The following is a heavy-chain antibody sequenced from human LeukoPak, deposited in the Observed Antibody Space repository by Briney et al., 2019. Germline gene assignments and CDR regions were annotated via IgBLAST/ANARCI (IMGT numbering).Heavy chain of an antibody. CDR3: ARETLGGDFDY. Sequence: ASVKVSCRASGGTFSSYAISWVRQAPGQGLEWMGRIIPILSIANYAQKFQGRVTITADKSTSTAYMELSSLRSEDTAVYYCARETLGGDFDYWGQGTLVTVSS. CDR1: GGTFSSYA. CDR2: IIPILSIA. D-gene: IGHD5-24*01. V-gene: IGHV1-69*04. J-gene: IGHJ4*02.